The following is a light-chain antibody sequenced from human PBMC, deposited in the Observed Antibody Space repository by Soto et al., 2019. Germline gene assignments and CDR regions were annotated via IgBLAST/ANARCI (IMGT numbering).Light chain of an antibody. CDR3: CSFADIYTYI. J-gene: IGLJ1*01. CDR1: SSNIGSNT. Sequence: QSVLTQPPSASGTPGQRVTISCSGSSSNIGSNTVNWYQQLPGTAPKLLIYSNNQRPSGVPDRFSGSKSGTSASLAISGLQSEDEADYYCCSFADIYTYIFGTGTKVTVL. V-gene: IGLV1-44*01. CDR2: SNN.